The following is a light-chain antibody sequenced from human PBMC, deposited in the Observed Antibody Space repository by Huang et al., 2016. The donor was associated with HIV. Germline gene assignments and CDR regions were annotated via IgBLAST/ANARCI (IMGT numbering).Light chain of an antibody. J-gene: IGKJ2*01. V-gene: IGKV3-15*01. Sequence: EIVLTQSPATRSMSPGQRATLSCRASQSVSRNLAWFQQKPGQAPRLLIYGASTRATGIPARFSGSGSGTEFTLTISSLQSEDFAVYYGQQYNNWPPMYTFGQGTKLEV. CDR3: QQYNNWPPMYT. CDR2: GAS. CDR1: QSVSRN.